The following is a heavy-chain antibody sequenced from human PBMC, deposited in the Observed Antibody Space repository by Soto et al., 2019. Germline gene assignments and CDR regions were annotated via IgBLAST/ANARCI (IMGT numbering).Heavy chain of an antibody. CDR2: ISSRSSTM. J-gene: IGHJ6*02. Sequence: VGSLRLSCAASGFTFSDYYMSWIRQAPGKGLEWVAYISSRSSTMYYADSVKGRFTISRDNAKNSLYLQMNSLRAEDTAVYYCARVIGGYGYYYYYYGMDVWGQGTTVTVSS. CDR3: ARVIGGYGYYYYYYGMDV. V-gene: IGHV3-11*04. D-gene: IGHD3-16*01. CDR1: GFTFSDYY.